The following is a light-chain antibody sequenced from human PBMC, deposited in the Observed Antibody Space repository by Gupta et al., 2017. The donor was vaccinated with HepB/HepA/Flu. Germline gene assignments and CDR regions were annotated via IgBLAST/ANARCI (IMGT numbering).Light chain of an antibody. CDR1: QGIGTY. V-gene: IGKV1-39*01. Sequence: DIKMTQSPPSLSASVGDRVTITCRASQGIGTYLNWYQQRPGKAPNVLIYVASTLESGVPSRFDGGGSGTDFTLTINKLQPEDFGTYCCQHRDYIPRTFGQGTKIEIK. CDR3: QHRDYIPRT. J-gene: IGKJ1*01. CDR2: VAS.